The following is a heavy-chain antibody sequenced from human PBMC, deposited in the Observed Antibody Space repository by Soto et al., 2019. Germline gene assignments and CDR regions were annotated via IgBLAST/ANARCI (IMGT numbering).Heavy chain of an antibody. CDR1: GYTFTSYG. D-gene: IGHD1-26*01. Sequence: ASVKVSCKASGYTFTSYGISWVRQAPGQSLEWVGWITGGNGDTKYAQKFQDRVTITRDTSASTGYMELSSLRSEDTAVYYCARDSPYSGSYKYWGQGTLVTVSS. CDR3: ARDSPYSGSYKY. J-gene: IGHJ4*02. V-gene: IGHV1-3*01. CDR2: ITGGNGDT.